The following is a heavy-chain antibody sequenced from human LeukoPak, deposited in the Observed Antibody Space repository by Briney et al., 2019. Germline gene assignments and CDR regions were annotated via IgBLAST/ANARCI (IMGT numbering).Heavy chain of an antibody. D-gene: IGHD5-18*01. V-gene: IGHV4-59*12. CDR3: ARDQGDTILDAFDI. CDR1: GGSISSYY. CDR2: IYYSGST. J-gene: IGHJ3*02. Sequence: SETLSLTCTVSGGSISSYYWSWIRQPPGKGLGWIGYIYYSGSTNYNPSLKSRVTISVDTSKNQFSLKLSSVTAADTAVYYCARDQGDTILDAFDIWGQGTMVTVSS.